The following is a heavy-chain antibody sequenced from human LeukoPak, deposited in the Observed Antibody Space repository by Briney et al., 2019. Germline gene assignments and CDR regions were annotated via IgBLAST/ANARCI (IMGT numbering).Heavy chain of an antibody. J-gene: IGHJ4*02. D-gene: IGHD5-24*01. Sequence: SVKVSCKASGGTFSSYAISWVRQTPGQGLEWMGRIIPIFGTANYAQKFQGRVTITTDESTSTAYMELSSLRSEDTAVYYCATPRDGYNYRTFNYWGQGTLVTVSS. CDR3: ATPRDGYNYRTFNY. V-gene: IGHV1-69*05. CDR1: GGTFSSYA. CDR2: IIPIFGTA.